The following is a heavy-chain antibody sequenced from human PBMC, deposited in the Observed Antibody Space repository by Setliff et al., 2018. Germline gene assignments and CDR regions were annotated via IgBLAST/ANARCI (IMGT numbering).Heavy chain of an antibody. CDR2: TIPMFGTT. CDR1: GATFSSYG. Sequence: ASVKVSCKASGATFSSYGISWVRQAPGQGLEWMGGTIPMFGTTDYAQKFQGRVTIITDDSTSTAFMQLSSLTSEDTAVYYCVREGVDTRSSTDYRYYMDVWGKGTTVTVSS. D-gene: IGHD5-18*01. CDR3: VREGVDTRSSTDYRYYMDV. J-gene: IGHJ6*03. V-gene: IGHV1-69*05.